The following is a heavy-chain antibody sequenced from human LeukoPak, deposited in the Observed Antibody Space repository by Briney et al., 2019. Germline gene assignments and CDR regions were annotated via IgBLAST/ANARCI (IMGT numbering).Heavy chain of an antibody. CDR3: ARWDDSAWAFGT. CDR1: GASITTYS. V-gene: IGHV4-59*08. Sequence: SETLSLTCIVSGASITTYSWNWLRQSPGQGLEWIGYFSLGGSGTTSYTSSLKSRVTISRDTSKNQLSLKLTSVTAADTAAYYCARWDDSAWAFGTWGPGTLVTVSS. D-gene: IGHD6-19*01. CDR2: FSLGGSGTT. J-gene: IGHJ5*02.